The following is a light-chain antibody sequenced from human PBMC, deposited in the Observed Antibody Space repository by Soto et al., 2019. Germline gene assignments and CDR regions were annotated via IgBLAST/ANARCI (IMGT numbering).Light chain of an antibody. V-gene: IGLV2-23*02. CDR1: SSDVGSYKL. Sequence: QSVLTQPASVSGSPGQSITISCTGTSSDVGSYKLVSWYQQHPGKAPKLMIYEVSKRPSGVSNRFSGSKSGNTASLTISGLQAEDEADYYCCSYAGSSTFYVFGTGTKVTVL. CDR2: EVS. CDR3: CSYAGSSTFYV. J-gene: IGLJ1*01.